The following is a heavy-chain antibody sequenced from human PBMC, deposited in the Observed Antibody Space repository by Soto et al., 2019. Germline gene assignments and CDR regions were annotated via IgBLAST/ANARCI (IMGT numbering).Heavy chain of an antibody. V-gene: IGHV1-18*01. Sequence: QVQLVQSGAEVKKPGASVKVSCKASGYTFTSYGISWVRQAPGQGLEWMGWISAYNGNTNYAQKLQGRVTKNTDTSTNTAYMELRSLRYDDTAVEYCARASGSSYCFAPWGQGTLVTVSS. CDR1: GYTFTSYG. CDR3: ARASGSSYCFAP. J-gene: IGHJ5*02. CDR2: ISAYNGNT. D-gene: IGHD1-26*01.